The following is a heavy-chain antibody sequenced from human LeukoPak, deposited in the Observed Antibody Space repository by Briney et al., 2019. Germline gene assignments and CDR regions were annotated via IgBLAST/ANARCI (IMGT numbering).Heavy chain of an antibody. CDR2: IYYSGST. Sequence: PSETLSLTCTVSGGSISGGDYYWSWIRQPPGKGLEWIGYIYYSGSTYYNPSLKSRVTISVDTSKNQFSLKLSSVTAADTAVYYCARGTDFWSGRKAFDIWGQGTMVTVSS. V-gene: IGHV4-30-4*01. CDR3: ARGTDFWSGRKAFDI. D-gene: IGHD3-3*01. J-gene: IGHJ3*02. CDR1: GGSISGGDYY.